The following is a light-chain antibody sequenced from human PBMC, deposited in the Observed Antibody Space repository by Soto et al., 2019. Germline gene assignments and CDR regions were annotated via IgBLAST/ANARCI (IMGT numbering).Light chain of an antibody. J-gene: IGKJ4*01. V-gene: IGKV1-33*01. CDR1: QRISNH. CDR2: DAS. Sequence: DIQMTQSPSSLSASVEDRGIITCRTTQRISNHLNWYQQKPGKAPKLLIYDASNLETGVPSRFSGSRSGTNFTLTISSLQPEDIATYYCQQHDNPPLTFGGGTKVDI. CDR3: QQHDNPPLT.